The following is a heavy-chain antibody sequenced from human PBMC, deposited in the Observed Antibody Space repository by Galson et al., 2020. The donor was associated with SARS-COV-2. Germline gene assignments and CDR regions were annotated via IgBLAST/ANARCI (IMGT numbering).Heavy chain of an antibody. CDR1: GFTFSSYG. Sequence: QLGESLKISCAASGFTFSSYGMHWVRQAPGKGLEWVAVIWYDGSNKYYADSVKGRFTISRDNSKNTLYLQMNSLRAEDTAVYYCAKGRGYDSSGYYLREFDPWGQGTLVTVSS. J-gene: IGHJ5*02. CDR2: IWYDGSNK. CDR3: AKGRGYDSSGYYLREFDP. V-gene: IGHV3-33*06. D-gene: IGHD3-22*01.